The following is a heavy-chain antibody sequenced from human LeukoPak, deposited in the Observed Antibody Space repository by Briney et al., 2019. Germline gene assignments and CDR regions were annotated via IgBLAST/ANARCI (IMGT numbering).Heavy chain of an antibody. V-gene: IGHV1-46*01. CDR3: ARDLRGYGSGELLDY. CDR1: GYTFTSYY. CDR2: INPSGGST. Sequence: PTASVKVSCKASGYTFTSYYMHWVRQAPGQGLEWMGIINPSGGSTSYAQKFQGRVTMTRDTSTSTVYMELSSLRSEDTAVYYCARDLRGYGSGELLDYWGQGTLVTVSS. D-gene: IGHD3-10*01. J-gene: IGHJ4*02.